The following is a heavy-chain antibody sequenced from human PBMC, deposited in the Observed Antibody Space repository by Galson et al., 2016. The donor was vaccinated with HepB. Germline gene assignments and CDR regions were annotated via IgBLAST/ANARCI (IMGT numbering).Heavy chain of an antibody. CDR3: VPTAVHILGDGYY. D-gene: IGHD1-26*01. CDR2: IPYDGSNK. Sequence: SLRLSCAASGFTFSSYGMHWVRQAPGKGLEWVAVIPYDGSNKYYADSVKGRFTISRDNAKNSLYLQMNSLRDEDTAVYNCVPTAVHILGDGYYWGQGTLVTVSS. CDR1: GFTFSSYG. J-gene: IGHJ4*02. V-gene: IGHV3-30*03.